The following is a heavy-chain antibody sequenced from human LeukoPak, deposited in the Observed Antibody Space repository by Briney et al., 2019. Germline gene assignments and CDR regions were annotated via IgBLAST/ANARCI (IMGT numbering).Heavy chain of an antibody. Sequence: PSETLSLTCGVSGGSVINTNWWTWVRQPPGKGLEWIGEVHLDGRTNYNPSLESRLTMSVDVSENQVSPKLTSVTAADTAVYYCAREGGFYRPLDYSGQGTLVTVSS. D-gene: IGHD3-3*01. J-gene: IGHJ4*02. V-gene: IGHV4-4*02. CDR2: VHLDGRT. CDR3: AREGGFYRPLDY. CDR1: GGSVINTNW.